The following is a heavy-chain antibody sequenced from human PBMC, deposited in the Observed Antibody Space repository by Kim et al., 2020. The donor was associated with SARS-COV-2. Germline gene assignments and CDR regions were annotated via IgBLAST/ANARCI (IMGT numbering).Heavy chain of an antibody. J-gene: IGHJ4*02. CDR3: AREGSGSQDFDY. D-gene: IGHD6-25*01. CDR2: TYYRSKWYN. CDR1: GDSVSSNSAS. V-gene: IGHV6-1*01. Sequence: SQTLSLTCAISGDSVSSNSASWNWIRQSPSRGLEWLGRTYYRSKWYNDYAVSVKSRIAINPETSKSQFSLHLNSVTPEDTAVYYCAREGSGSQDFDYWGQGTLVTVPS.